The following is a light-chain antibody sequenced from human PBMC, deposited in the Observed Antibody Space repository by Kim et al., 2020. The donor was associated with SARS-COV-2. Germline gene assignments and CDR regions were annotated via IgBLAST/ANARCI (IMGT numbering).Light chain of an antibody. J-gene: IGLJ2*01. CDR2: QDS. Sequence: VAPGQPASITCAGDKLEDTYACWYRQRPGQSPVLVIYQDSKRPSGIPERFSGSNSGNTATLTISGTQAMDEADYYCQAWDSSTGVFGGGTQLTVL. CDR1: KLEDTY. V-gene: IGLV3-1*01. CDR3: QAWDSSTGV.